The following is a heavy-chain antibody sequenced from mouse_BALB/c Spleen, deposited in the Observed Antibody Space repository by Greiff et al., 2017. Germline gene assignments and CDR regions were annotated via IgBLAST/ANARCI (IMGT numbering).Heavy chain of an antibody. D-gene: IGHD1-1*01. V-gene: IGHV2-9*02. CDR3: ARGDYGSRIDAMDY. CDR2: IWAGGST. CDR1: GFSLTSYG. J-gene: IGHJ4*01. Sequence: VQRVESGPGLVAPSQSLSITCTVSGFSLTSYGVHWVRQPPGKGLEWLGVIWAGGSTNYNSALMSRLSISKDNSKSQVFLKMNSLQTDDTAMYYCARGDYGSRIDAMDYWGQGTSVTVSS.